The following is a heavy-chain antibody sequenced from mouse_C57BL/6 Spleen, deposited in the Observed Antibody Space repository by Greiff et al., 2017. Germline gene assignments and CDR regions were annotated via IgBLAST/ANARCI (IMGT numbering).Heavy chain of an antibody. V-gene: IGHV5-9-1*02. Sequence: EVHLVESGEGLVKPGGSLKLSCAASGFTFSSYAMSWVRQTPEKRLEWVAYISSGGDYIYYADTVKGRFTISRDNARNTLYLQMSSLKSEDTAMYYCTRDGGTGYFDYWGQGTTLTVSS. CDR1: GFTFSSYA. D-gene: IGHD2-3*01. CDR3: TRDGGTGYFDY. CDR2: ISSGGDYI. J-gene: IGHJ2*01.